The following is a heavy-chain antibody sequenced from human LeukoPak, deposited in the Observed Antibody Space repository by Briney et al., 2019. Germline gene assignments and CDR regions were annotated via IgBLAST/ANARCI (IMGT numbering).Heavy chain of an antibody. D-gene: IGHD3-9*01. Sequence: PGGSLRLSCAASGFTFSSYAMSWVRQAPGKGLEWVSAISGSGGSTYYADSVKGRFTISRDNSKNTLYLQMNSLRAEDTAVYYCARDRKGLRYFDWGAFDIWGQGTMVTVSS. J-gene: IGHJ3*02. CDR2: ISGSGGST. V-gene: IGHV3-23*01. CDR1: GFTFSSYA. CDR3: ARDRKGLRYFDWGAFDI.